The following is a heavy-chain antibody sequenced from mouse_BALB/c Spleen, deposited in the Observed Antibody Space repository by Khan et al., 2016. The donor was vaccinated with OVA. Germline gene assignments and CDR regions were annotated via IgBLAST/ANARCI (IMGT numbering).Heavy chain of an antibody. D-gene: IGHD2-10*02. CDR3: VRLGYGNYWFAY. CDR1: GFSIKDFY. Sequence: VQLQQPGAELLRPGALVKLSCKASGFSIKDFYMHWVKQRPEQGLEWIGWIDPENGDTIYDPNFQGKASIIADTSSNTAYLQLSSLTSEDTAVYYCVRLGYGNYWFAYWGQGTLVTVSA. CDR2: IDPENGDT. J-gene: IGHJ3*01. V-gene: IGHV14-1*02.